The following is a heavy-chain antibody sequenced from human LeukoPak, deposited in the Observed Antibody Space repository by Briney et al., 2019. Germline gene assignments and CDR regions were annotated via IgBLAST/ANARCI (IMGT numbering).Heavy chain of an antibody. V-gene: IGHV4-59*01. CDR3: AREMATAFDY. CDR2: IYYSGST. D-gene: IGHD5-24*01. Sequence: SETLSLTCTVSGGSISSYYWSWIRQPPGKGLEWIGYIYYSGSTNYNPSLKSRVTISVDTSKNQFSLKLSSMTAADTAVYYCAREMATAFDYWGQGTLVTVSS. J-gene: IGHJ4*02. CDR1: GGSISSYY.